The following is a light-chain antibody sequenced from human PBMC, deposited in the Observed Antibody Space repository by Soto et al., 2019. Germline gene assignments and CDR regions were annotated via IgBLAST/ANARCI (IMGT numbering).Light chain of an antibody. CDR2: GNI. J-gene: IGLJ2*01. Sequence: QSALTQPPSVTGAPGQRVTISCTGSNSNLGAGYDVHWYRQFPGTAPKLLIYGNINRPSGVPDRFSGSKSGTSASLVITGLQAEYAAHYYCHSFDSRLIGLLFGGGTKLTVL. CDR1: NSNLGAGYD. V-gene: IGLV1-40*01. CDR3: HSFDSRLIGLL.